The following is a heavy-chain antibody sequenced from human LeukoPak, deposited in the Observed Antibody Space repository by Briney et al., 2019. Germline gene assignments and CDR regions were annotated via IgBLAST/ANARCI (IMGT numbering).Heavy chain of an antibody. CDR1: GGSISSHH. D-gene: IGHD6-13*01. Sequence: SETLSLTCTVSGGSISSHHWSWIRQPPGKGLEWIGYIYYSGSTNYKPSLKSRVTISVDTSKNQFSLKLTSVTAADTAVYYCARHLDIAASGIFDYWGQGTLVTVSS. J-gene: IGHJ4*02. CDR3: ARHLDIAASGIFDY. CDR2: IYYSGST. V-gene: IGHV4-59*08.